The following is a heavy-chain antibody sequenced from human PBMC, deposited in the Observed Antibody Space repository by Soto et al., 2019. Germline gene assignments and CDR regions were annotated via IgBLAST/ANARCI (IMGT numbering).Heavy chain of an antibody. CDR2: ISRAGDSA. J-gene: IGHJ4*02. Sequence: GGSLRLSCAASGFTFSDHAMSWVRQAPGEGLEWVSTISRAGDSAYFAVSVKGRFTISRDNSKNTLHLQMNSLRVGDTAVYFCAKTRGLPSEFDSWGQGTLVTVSS. V-gene: IGHV3-23*01. CDR1: GFTFSDHA. CDR3: AKTRGLPSEFDS.